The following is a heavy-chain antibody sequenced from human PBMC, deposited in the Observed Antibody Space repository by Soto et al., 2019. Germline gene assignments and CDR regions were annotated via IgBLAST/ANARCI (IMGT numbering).Heavy chain of an antibody. CDR1: GFTFSSYD. V-gene: IGHV3-13*01. J-gene: IGHJ6*02. CDR3: ARDTYYYDSSGYSFRGMDV. D-gene: IGHD3-22*01. CDR2: IGTAGDT. Sequence: AGGSLRLSCAASGFTFSSYDMHWVRQATGKGLEWVSAIGTAGDTYYPGSVKGRFTISRENAKNSLYLQMNSLRAEDTAVYYCARDTYYYDSSGYSFRGMDVWGQGTTVTVSS.